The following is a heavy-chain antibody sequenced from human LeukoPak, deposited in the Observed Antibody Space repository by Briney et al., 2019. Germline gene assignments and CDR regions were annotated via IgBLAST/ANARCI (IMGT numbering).Heavy chain of an antibody. J-gene: IGHJ4*02. D-gene: IGHD1-26*01. V-gene: IGHV3-23*01. CDR1: GFTFTSYA. CDR3: AKDIIVGAQYYFDY. Sequence: PGGSLRPSCAASGFTFTSYAMSWVRQAPGKGLEWVSAISGSGGSTYYADSVKGRFTISRDNSKNTLYLQMNSLRAEDTAVYYCAKDIIVGAQYYFDYWGQGTLVTVSS. CDR2: ISGSGGST.